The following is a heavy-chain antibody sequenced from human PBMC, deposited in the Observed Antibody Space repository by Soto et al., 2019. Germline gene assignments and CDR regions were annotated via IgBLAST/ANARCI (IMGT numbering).Heavy chain of an antibody. Sequence: QVQLQESGPGLVKPSETLSLTCTVSGGSISSYYWSWIRQPPGKGLEWIGYIYYSGSTNYNPSLKSRVTISVDTSKNQFSLKLSSVTAADTAVYYCASADTPLGWYDYWGQGTLVTVSS. CDR1: GGSISSYY. CDR2: IYYSGST. D-gene: IGHD6-19*01. J-gene: IGHJ4*02. V-gene: IGHV4-59*01. CDR3: ASADTPLGWYDY.